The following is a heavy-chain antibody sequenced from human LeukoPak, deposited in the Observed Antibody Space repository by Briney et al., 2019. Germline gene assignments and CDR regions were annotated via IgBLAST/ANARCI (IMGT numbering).Heavy chain of an antibody. Sequence: SETLSLTCAVYGGSFSGYYWSWIRQPPGKGLEWIGEINHSGSTNYNPSLKSRVTISVDTSKNQFSLKLSSVTAADTAVYYCAREEWFGELQRVGAFDYWGQGTLVTVSS. D-gene: IGHD3-10*01. CDR3: AREEWFGELQRVGAFDY. J-gene: IGHJ4*02. CDR1: GGSFSGYY. CDR2: INHSGST. V-gene: IGHV4-34*01.